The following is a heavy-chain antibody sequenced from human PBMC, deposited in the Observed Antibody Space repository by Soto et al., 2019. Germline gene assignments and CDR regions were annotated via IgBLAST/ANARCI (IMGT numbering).Heavy chain of an antibody. J-gene: IGHJ4*02. CDR2: IYYSGST. D-gene: IGHD6-6*01. CDR1: GGSISSSSYY. V-gene: IGHV4-39*07. CDR3: ARDRRRQLVFDY. Sequence: SETLSLTCTVSGGSISSSSYYWGWIRQPPGKGLEWIGSIYYSGSTYYNPSLKSRVTISVDTSKNQFSLKLSSVTAADTAVYYCARDRRRQLVFDYWGQGTLVTVSS.